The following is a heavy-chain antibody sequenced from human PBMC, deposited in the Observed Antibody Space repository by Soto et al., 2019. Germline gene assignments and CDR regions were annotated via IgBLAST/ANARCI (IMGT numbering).Heavy chain of an antibody. D-gene: IGHD3-22*01. Sequence: EGQVLESGGGLVQPGGSLRLSCGASGFTFSNYAMNWVRRAPGKGLEWVSGISGRGSSTYYADSVKGRFTISRDNSQNTIYLQMNSLRAEDTAVYYCAREKYYYDNSGYYSSYLDSWGQGTPVTVSS. CDR3: AREKYYYDNSGYYSSYLDS. J-gene: IGHJ4*02. CDR1: GFTFSNYA. V-gene: IGHV3-23*01. CDR2: ISGRGSST.